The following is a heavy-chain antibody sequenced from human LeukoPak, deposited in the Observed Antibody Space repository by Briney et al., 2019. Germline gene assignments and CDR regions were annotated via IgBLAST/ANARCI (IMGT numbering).Heavy chain of an antibody. J-gene: IGHJ4*02. Sequence: ASVKVSCKASGYTFTSYGISWVRQAPGQGLEWMGWISAYNGNTNYAQKLQGRVTMTTDTSTSTAYMELRSLRSDDTAVYYCARGYSGYDSPAGMGYWGQGTLVTVSS. D-gene: IGHD5-12*01. CDR3: ARGYSGYDSPAGMGY. CDR2: ISAYNGNT. V-gene: IGHV1-18*01. CDR1: GYTFTSYG.